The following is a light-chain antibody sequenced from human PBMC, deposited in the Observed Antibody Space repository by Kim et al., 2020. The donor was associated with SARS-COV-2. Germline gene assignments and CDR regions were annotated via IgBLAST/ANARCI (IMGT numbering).Light chain of an antibody. Sequence: SPGERAVLSCRASQSVTNNYLAGYQHIPGQAPRLLIYGAARRATGIPDRFRGSGSGTDFTLTITSLEPEDFAVYFCQNYGSSPLTFGGGTKVDIK. V-gene: IGKV3-20*01. J-gene: IGKJ4*01. CDR2: GAA. CDR1: QSVTNNY. CDR3: QNYGSSPLT.